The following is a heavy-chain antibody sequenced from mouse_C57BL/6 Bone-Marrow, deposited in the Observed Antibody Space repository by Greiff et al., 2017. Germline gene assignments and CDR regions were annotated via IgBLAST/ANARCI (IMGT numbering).Heavy chain of an antibody. Sequence: EVQRVESEGGLVQPGSSMKLSCTASGFTFSDYYMAWVRQVPEKGLEWVANINYDGSSTYYLDSLKSRFIISRDNAKNILYLQMSSLKSEDTATYYCARDPYYYGSSYDWYFDVWGTGTTVTVSS. CDR3: ARDPYYYGSSYDWYFDV. CDR1: GFTFSDYY. J-gene: IGHJ1*03. D-gene: IGHD1-1*01. CDR2: INYDGSST. V-gene: IGHV5-16*01.